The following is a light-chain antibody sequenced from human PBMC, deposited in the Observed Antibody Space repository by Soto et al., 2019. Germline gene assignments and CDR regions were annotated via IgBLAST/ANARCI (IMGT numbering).Light chain of an antibody. J-gene: IGLJ3*02. CDR3: LLCYRGPWV. V-gene: IGLV7-46*01. CDR2: DTS. CDR1: TGAVTSGHN. Sequence: QAVVTQEPSLTVSPGGTVTLTCGSSTGAVTSGHNAYWFQQKPGQAPRTLIYDTSKKHSWTPARFSGSLLGGKAALTLSGAQPEDEAECYCLLCYRGPWVFGGGTKLTVL.